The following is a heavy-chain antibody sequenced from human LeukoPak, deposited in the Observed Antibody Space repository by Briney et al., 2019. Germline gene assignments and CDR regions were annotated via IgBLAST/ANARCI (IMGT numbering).Heavy chain of an antibody. Sequence: PGGSLRLSCAASGFTFSSDSMNWVRQSPGKGLEWLSYISSDASAIFYADSVRGRFTISRDNAKNSLYLQMNSLRDEDTAVYYCARGHGHFDYWGQGTLVTVSS. CDR2: ISSDASAI. CDR3: ARGHGHFDY. V-gene: IGHV3-48*02. J-gene: IGHJ4*02. CDR1: GFTFSSDS. D-gene: IGHD2-8*01.